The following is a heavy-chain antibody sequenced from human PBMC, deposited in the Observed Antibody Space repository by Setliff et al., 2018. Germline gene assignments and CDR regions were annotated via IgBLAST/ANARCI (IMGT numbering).Heavy chain of an antibody. D-gene: IGHD6-13*01. J-gene: IGHJ6*03. Sequence: SETLSLTCTVSNGSISSGNYFWGWIRQPPGKGLEWMGSIFYTGSTYYSPSLKSRVTMSIDTSKDQFSLNLNSVTAADTAVYYCARQPYSTTYYYYYYYMDVWGKGTTVTVSS. CDR2: IFYTGST. CDR1: NGSISSGNYF. V-gene: IGHV4-39*01. CDR3: ARQPYSTTYYYYYYYMDV.